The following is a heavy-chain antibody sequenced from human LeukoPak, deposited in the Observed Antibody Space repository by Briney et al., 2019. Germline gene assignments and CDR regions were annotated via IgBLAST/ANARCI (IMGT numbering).Heavy chain of an antibody. J-gene: IGHJ5*02. CDR1: GGTFISYA. D-gene: IGHD1-1*01. CDR2: IIPILGIA. Sequence: ASVKVSCKASGGTFISYAISWVRQAPGQGLEWMGRIIPILGIANYAQKFQGRVTITADKSTSTAYMELSSLRSEDTAVYYCAGSTTGTTNNWFDPWGQGTLVTVSS. V-gene: IGHV1-69*04. CDR3: AGSTTGTTNNWFDP.